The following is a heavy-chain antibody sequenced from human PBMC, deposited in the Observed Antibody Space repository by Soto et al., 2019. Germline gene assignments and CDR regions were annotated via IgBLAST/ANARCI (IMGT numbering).Heavy chain of an antibody. Sequence: SETLSLTCAINGGSFSGYYWSWIRQPPGKGLEWIGEINHSGSTNYNPSLKSRVTISVDTSKNQFSLKLSSVTAADTAVYYCARGEIYYDSSGYQDYWGQGTLVTGSS. J-gene: IGHJ4*02. CDR1: GGSFSGYY. CDR2: INHSGST. CDR3: ARGEIYYDSSGYQDY. D-gene: IGHD3-22*01. V-gene: IGHV4-34*01.